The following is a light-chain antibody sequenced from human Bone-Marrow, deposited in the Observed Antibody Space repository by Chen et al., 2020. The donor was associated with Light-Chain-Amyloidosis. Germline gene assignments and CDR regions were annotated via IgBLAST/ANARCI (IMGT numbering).Light chain of an antibody. CDR3: QQYGTSPLT. J-gene: IGKJ4*01. V-gene: IGKV3-20*01. CDR2: GSS. CDR1: QTISSNY. Sequence: EIVLTQSPGTLSLSPGEGANLSCRASQTISSNYLTWYQQKFGQAPRLLICGSSSRTTGIPDRFTGSESGTDFTLTVSELEPEDFALCYGQQYGTSPLTYGGGTKVEIK.